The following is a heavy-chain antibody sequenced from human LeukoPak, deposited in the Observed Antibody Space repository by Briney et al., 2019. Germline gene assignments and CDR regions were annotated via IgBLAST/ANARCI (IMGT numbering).Heavy chain of an antibody. Sequence: GGSLRLSCAASGFTFSSYAMSWVRQAPGKGLEWVSAISGSGGSTYYADSVKGRFTISRDNSKNTLYLQMNSLRAEDTAVYYCAKDVDTAMVRTHTFDYWGQGTLVTVSS. CDR1: GFTFSSYA. CDR2: ISGSGGST. V-gene: IGHV3-23*01. D-gene: IGHD5-18*01. CDR3: AKDVDTAMVRTHTFDY. J-gene: IGHJ4*02.